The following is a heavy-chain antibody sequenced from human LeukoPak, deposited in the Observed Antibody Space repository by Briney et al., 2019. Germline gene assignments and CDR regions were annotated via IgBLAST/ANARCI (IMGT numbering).Heavy chain of an antibody. Sequence: ASVKVSCKASGYTFTSQDINWVRQGTGQGLEWMGWMSPISGKTHSAPKFQGRVTLTMNTSLNTAYMELTSLTSEDTAVYYCTRGLYYRNGDCYSGDHWGQGTLVTVSS. V-gene: IGHV1-8*01. J-gene: IGHJ4*02. D-gene: IGHD2-21*02. CDR3: TRGLYYRNGDCYSGDH. CDR2: MSPISGKT. CDR1: GYTFTSQD.